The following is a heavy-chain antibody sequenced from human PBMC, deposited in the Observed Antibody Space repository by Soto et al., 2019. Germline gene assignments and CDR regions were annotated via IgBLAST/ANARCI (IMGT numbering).Heavy chain of an antibody. J-gene: IGHJ4*02. V-gene: IGHV4-4*02. CDR1: SGSISSSNW. Sequence: SETLSLTCAVSSGSISSSNWWSWVRQPPGRGLEWIGEIYHSGSTNYNPSLKSRVPISLDTSKSQFSLKLNSVTAADSAVYFCARLEGLATISYYFDFWGQGALVTVSS. CDR2: IYHSGST. CDR3: ARLEGLATISYYFDF. D-gene: IGHD3-9*01.